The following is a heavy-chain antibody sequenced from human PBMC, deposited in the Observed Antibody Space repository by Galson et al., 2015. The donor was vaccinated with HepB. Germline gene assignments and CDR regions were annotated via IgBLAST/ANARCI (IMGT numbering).Heavy chain of an antibody. CDR3: ARYSYDAFDI. V-gene: IGHV3-11*01. CDR1: GFTFSDSY. Sequence: SLRLSCAASGFTFSDSYMSWVRQAPGKGLEWVSYISSSGRIIYYLDSVKGRFTISRDITKNSLYLELNSLRADDTAVYYCARYSYDAFDIWGQGTLVTVSA. J-gene: IGHJ3*02. D-gene: IGHD4-11*01. CDR2: ISSSGRII.